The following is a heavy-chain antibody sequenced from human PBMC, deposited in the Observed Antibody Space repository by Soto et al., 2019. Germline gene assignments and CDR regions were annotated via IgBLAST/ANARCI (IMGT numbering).Heavy chain of an antibody. CDR2: MYHSGSI. V-gene: IGHV4-38-2*01. CDR3: GRQKGGGIHGDSVAD. D-gene: IGHD4-17*01. CDR1: GYSISSGYY. Sequence: SETLSLTCAVSGYSISSGYYWGWLRQPPGKGLEWIGHMYHSGSIYYNPSLQSRVTISMDTSKNEFSLKLTSVTSADTAVYYCGRQKGGGIHGDSVADCGQGTLVTVS. J-gene: IGHJ4*02.